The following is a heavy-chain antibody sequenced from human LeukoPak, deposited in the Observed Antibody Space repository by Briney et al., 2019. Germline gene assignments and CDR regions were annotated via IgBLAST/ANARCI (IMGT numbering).Heavy chain of an antibody. J-gene: IGHJ4*02. CDR1: GGSISSYY. V-gene: IGHV4-59*12. D-gene: IGHD3-3*01. CDR2: ISHSGTT. CDR3: ARDPSPVEGDS. Sequence: SETLSLTCTVSGGSISSYYWSWIRQPPGAGLEWIGEISHSGTTNFNPSLKSRVTISLDKSKNQYSLRLTSVTAADTAVYYCARDPSPVEGDSWGQGILVTVSS.